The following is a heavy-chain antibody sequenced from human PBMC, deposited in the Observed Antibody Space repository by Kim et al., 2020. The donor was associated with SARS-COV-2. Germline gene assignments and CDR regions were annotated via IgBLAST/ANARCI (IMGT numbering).Heavy chain of an antibody. CDR2: VDPYGGLR. CDR3: ATSEPIIFGTLKFDP. J-gene: IGHJ5*02. D-gene: IGHD3-9*01. Sequence: GGSLRLSCAASGFTFRTSWMHWVRQAPGKGLLWVSRVDPYGGLRTYADSVKGRFTISRDNAKNTLSLQINSLRVEDTAIYYCATSEPIIFGTLKFDPWGRGTLVTVSA. V-gene: IGHV3-74*01. CDR1: GFTFRTSW.